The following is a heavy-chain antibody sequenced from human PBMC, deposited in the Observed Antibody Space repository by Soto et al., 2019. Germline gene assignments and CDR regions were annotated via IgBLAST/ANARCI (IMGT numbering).Heavy chain of an antibody. CDR2: ISGSVTTM. CDR1: GFTFSAYS. V-gene: IGHV3-48*03. CDR3: TREIGDYGQNRFDP. D-gene: IGHD4-17*01. Sequence: EVQLVESGGGVVQPGGSLRLSCAASGFTFSAYSMNWVRQAPGKGLEWVAYISGSVTTMYYADSVKDRFSISRDNAKNTLHLKITFLREKDTGVYFCTREIGDYGQNRFDPWGQVTLGTVSS. J-gene: IGHJ5*02.